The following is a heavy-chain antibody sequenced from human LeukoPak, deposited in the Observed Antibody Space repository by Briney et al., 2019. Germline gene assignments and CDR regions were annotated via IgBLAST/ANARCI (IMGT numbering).Heavy chain of an antibody. V-gene: IGHV3-30-3*01. Sequence: QPGGSLRLSCAASGFTFSNYAMHWVRQAPGKGLEWVALISYDGGNKYYADSVKGRFTISRDNSKNTLYLQMNSLRAEDTAVYYCAKVPHYYDSSGRPGPDYYFDYWGQGTLVTVSS. CDR1: GFTFSNYA. CDR3: AKVPHYYDSSGRPGPDYYFDY. D-gene: IGHD3-22*01. CDR2: ISYDGGNK. J-gene: IGHJ4*02.